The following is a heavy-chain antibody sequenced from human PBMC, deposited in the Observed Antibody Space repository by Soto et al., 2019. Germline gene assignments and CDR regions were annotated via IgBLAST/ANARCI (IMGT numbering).Heavy chain of an antibody. CDR3: AREDDGGDSLDV. V-gene: IGHV4-30-4*08. D-gene: IGHD2-21*02. J-gene: IGHJ6*02. CDR1: GDSISSDYYH. CDR2: IHHSGSI. Sequence: QVQLQQSGPGLVKPSQTLSLTCTVSGDSISSDYYHWTWIRQSPGKGLEWIVYIHHSGSILYNPSLKSRVTISVDTSKNQFSLHLTSVTAADTAVYFCAREDDGGDSLDVWGQGTTVTVSS.